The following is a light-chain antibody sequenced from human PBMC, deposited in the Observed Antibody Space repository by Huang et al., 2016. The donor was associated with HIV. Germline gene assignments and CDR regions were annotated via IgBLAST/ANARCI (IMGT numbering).Light chain of an antibody. CDR2: GAA. CDR3: QHYNNWPPWT. V-gene: IGKV3D-15*01. CDR1: QGVSNN. J-gene: IGKJ1*01. Sequence: EIVMTQSPATLSVSPGERATLSCRASQGVSNNIAWYQQKPGQTPRLRSHGAATRATGIAATFGGRGSGTDFTLTITSLQPEESAVYYCQHYNNWPPWTFGPGTQVEI.